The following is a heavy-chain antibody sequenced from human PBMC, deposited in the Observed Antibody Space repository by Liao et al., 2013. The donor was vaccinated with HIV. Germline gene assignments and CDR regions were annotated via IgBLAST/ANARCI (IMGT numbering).Heavy chain of an antibody. J-gene: IGHJ5*02. CDR2: IYGSGST. CDR3: ARVTRNWFDP. V-gene: IGHV4-4*07. CDR1: GGSISSYY. Sequence: QLQLQESGPGLVKPSETLSLTCTVSGGSISSYYWSWIRQPAGKGLEWIGRIYGSGSTDYNASLKSRVTMSLDRSKNKFSLNLSSVTAADTAVYYCARVTRNWFDPWGQGTLVTVSS.